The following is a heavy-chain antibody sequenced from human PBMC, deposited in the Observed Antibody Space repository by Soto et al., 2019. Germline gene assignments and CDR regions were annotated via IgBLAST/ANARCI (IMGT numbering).Heavy chain of an antibody. CDR3: ARLQSPSYYIYSYYYYYYMDV. CDR1: GDSISSSYY. J-gene: IGHJ6*03. D-gene: IGHD1-26*01. V-gene: IGHV4-39*01. CDR2: IYYSGST. Sequence: PSETLSLTCTVSGDSISSSYYWGWIRQPPGKGLEWIGSIYYSGSTYYNPSLKSRVTISVDTSKNQFSLKLSSVTAADTAVYFCARLQSPSYYIYSYYYYYYMDVWGKGTTVTVSS.